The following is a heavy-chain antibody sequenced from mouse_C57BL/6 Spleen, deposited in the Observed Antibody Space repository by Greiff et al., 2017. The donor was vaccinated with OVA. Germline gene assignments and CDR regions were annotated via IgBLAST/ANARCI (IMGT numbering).Heavy chain of an antibody. D-gene: IGHD4-1*01. J-gene: IGHJ2*01. CDR3: ARRETGTGFDY. V-gene: IGHV1-64*01. CDR2: IHPNSGST. CDR1: GYTFTSYW. Sequence: QVQLPGAELVKPGASVKLSCKASGYTFTSYWMHWVKQRPGQGLEWIGMIHPNSGSTNYNEKFKSKATLTVDKSSSTAYMQLSSLTSEDSAVYYCARRETGTGFDYWGQGTTLTVSS.